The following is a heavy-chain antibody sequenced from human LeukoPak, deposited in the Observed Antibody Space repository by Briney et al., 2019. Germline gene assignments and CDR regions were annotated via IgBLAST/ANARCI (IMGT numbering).Heavy chain of an antibody. CDR3: ARDTRITGTTTEVDY. D-gene: IGHD1-7*01. V-gene: IGHV4-39*07. Sequence: SETLSLTCTVSGGSISSSSYYWGWIRQPPGKGLEWIGSIYYSGSTYYNPSLKSRVTISVDTSKNQFSLKLSSVTAADTAVYYCARDTRITGTTTEVDYWGQGTLVTVSS. CDR1: GGSISSSSYY. J-gene: IGHJ4*02. CDR2: IYYSGST.